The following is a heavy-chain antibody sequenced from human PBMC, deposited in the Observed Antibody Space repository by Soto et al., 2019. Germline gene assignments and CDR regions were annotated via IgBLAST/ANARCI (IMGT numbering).Heavy chain of an antibody. V-gene: IGHV1-69*13. CDR1: GGTFSSYA. D-gene: IGHD6-13*01. Sequence: SVKVSCKASGGTFSSYAISWVRQAPGQGLEWMGGIIPIFGTANYAQKFQGRVTITADESTSTAYMELSSLRSEDTAVYYCARDRTGYSSSWANWFDPWGQGTLVTVS. CDR2: IIPIFGTA. J-gene: IGHJ5*02. CDR3: ARDRTGYSSSWANWFDP.